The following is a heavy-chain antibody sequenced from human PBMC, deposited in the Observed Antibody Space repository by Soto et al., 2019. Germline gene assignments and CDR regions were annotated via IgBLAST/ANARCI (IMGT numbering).Heavy chain of an antibody. V-gene: IGHV3-48*01. CDR1: GFSFSSYT. D-gene: IGHD3-22*01. CDR2: ISSSSVTI. CDR3: ARDPPYFYDSAVYSADY. J-gene: IGHJ4*02. Sequence: GGSLRLSCAASGFSFSSYTMNWVRQAPGKGLEWVSSISSSSVTIHYADSVKGRFTISRDNAKNSLYLQMNSLRAEDTAVYYCARDPPYFYDSAVYSADYWGQGTLVTVSS.